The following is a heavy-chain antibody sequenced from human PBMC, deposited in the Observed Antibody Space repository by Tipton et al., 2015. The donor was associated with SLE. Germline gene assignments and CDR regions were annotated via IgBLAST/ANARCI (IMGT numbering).Heavy chain of an antibody. Sequence: TLSLTCAVYGGSFSDYYWSWIRQPPGKGLEWIGEINHSGSTNYNPSLKSRVTISVDTSKNQFSLKLSSVTAADTAVYYCARGPYYDSSGYSFYAFDIWGQGTMVTVSS. V-gene: IGHV4-34*01. D-gene: IGHD3-22*01. CDR3: ARGPYYDSSGYSFYAFDI. CDR2: INHSGST. J-gene: IGHJ3*02. CDR1: GGSFSDYY.